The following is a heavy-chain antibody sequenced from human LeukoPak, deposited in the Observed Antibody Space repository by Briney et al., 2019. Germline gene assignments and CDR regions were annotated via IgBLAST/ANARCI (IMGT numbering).Heavy chain of an antibody. Sequence: ASVKVSCKASGYTFTGYYMHWVRQAPGKGLEWMGGFDPEDGETIYAQKFQGRVTMTEDTSTDTAYMELSSLRSEDTAVYYCATLTWSSSWYLIEDYWGQGTLVTVSS. D-gene: IGHD6-13*01. CDR2: FDPEDGET. J-gene: IGHJ4*02. CDR1: GYTFTGYY. CDR3: ATLTWSSSWYLIEDY. V-gene: IGHV1-24*01.